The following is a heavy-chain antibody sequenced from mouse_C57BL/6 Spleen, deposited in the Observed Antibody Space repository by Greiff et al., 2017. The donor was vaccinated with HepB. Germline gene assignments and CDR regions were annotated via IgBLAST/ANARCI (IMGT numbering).Heavy chain of an antibody. CDR2: IYPGDGDT. CDR1: GYAFSSSW. V-gene: IGHV1-82*01. CDR3: AREGDSSGS. Sequence: VQLQESGPELVKPGASVKISCKASGYAFSSSWMNWVKQRPGKGLEWIGRIYPGDGDTNYNGKFKGKATLTADKSSSTAYMQLSSLTSEDAAVYYCAREGDSSGSWGTGTTVTVSS. J-gene: IGHJ1*03. D-gene: IGHD3-2*02.